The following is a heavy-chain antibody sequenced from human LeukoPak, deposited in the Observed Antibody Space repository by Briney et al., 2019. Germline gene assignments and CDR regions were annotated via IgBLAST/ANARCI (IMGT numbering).Heavy chain of an antibody. CDR3: ARAGYCSGGSCYSEGSYYYYYYGMDV. V-gene: IGHV3-21*01. Sequence: GGSLRLSCAASGFTFSSYSMNWVRQAPGKGLEWVSSISSSSSYIYYADSVKGRFTISRDNAKNSLYLQMNSLRAEDTAVYYRARAGYCSGGSCYSEGSYYYYYYGMDVWGQGTTVTVSS. CDR1: GFTFSSYS. J-gene: IGHJ6*02. CDR2: ISSSSSYI. D-gene: IGHD2-15*01.